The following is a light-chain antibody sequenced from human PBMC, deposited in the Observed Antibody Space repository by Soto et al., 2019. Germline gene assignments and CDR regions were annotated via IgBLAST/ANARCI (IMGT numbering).Light chain of an antibody. CDR2: DAS. CDR3: RQRSNWPPIT. Sequence: EIVLTQSQATLSLSPGERATLSCRASQSVSSYLAWYQQKPGQAPRLLIYDASNRATGIPARFSGSGSGTDFTLTISSLEPEDFAVYYCRQRSNWPPITFGQGTRLEIK. V-gene: IGKV3-11*01. CDR1: QSVSSY. J-gene: IGKJ5*01.